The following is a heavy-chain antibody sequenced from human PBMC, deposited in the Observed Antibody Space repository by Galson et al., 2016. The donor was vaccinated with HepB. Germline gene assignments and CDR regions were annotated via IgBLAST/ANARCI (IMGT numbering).Heavy chain of an antibody. J-gene: IGHJ4*02. Sequence: QSGAEVKKAGESLKISCKGSGYSFNTYWIGWVRQVPGKGLEWVGIIYPDDSETRYSPAFQGQVTISADKSTSTAFLQWTSLKASDSAIYSCAISLWFGEMSHVGFDYWGQGSLVTVSP. V-gene: IGHV5-51*01. D-gene: IGHD3-10*01. CDR1: GYSFNTYW. CDR3: AISLWFGEMSHVGFDY. CDR2: IYPDDSET.